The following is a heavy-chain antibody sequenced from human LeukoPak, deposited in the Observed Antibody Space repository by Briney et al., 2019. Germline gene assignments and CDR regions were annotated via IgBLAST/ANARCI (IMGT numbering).Heavy chain of an antibody. CDR2: IRQDGSEI. J-gene: IGHJ4*02. Sequence: GGSLRLSCAVSGFSFSNYWMDWVRQAPGKGLEWVANIRQDGSEIYYVDSVKGRFTISRDNAKNSLYLQMNSLRVEDTAVYYCSRSLDYWGPGTLVTVTS. CDR1: GFSFSNYW. V-gene: IGHV3-7*01. CDR3: SRSLDY.